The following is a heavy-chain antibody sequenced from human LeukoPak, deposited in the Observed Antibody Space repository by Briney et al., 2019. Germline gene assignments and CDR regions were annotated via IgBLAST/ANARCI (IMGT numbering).Heavy chain of an antibody. CDR2: INSDGTGT. V-gene: IGHV3-74*03. Sequence: GSLRLSCAASGFTFSSYWMHWVRQAPGKGPVWVSRINSDGTGTMYADSVKGRFTISRDNAKNTLYLQMNSLRAEDTAVYYCAKHPAFDIWGQGTMVTVSS. CDR1: GFTFSSYW. CDR3: AKHPAFDI. J-gene: IGHJ3*02.